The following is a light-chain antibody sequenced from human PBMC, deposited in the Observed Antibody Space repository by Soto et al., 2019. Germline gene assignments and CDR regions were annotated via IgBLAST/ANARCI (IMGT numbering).Light chain of an antibody. CDR3: QQHDILPIT. V-gene: IGKV3-20*01. CDR1: QNLSRYF. J-gene: IGKJ5*01. Sequence: EVVLTQSPGTPSFSPGERASPSCRASQNLSRYFLAWYQHKPGQAPRLLISGASRRATGIPDRFSGAGSGTDFTLTISRLEPEDFALYYCQQHDILPITFGQGTRLEIK. CDR2: GAS.